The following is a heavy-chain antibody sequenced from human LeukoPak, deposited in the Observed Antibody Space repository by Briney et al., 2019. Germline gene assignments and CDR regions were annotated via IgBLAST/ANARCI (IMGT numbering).Heavy chain of an antibody. J-gene: IGHJ4*02. Sequence: SETLSLTCAVYGGSFSGYYWSWIRQPPGKGLEWIGEINHSGSTNYNPSLKSRVTISVDTSKNQFSLKLSSVTAADTAVYYCASSSGYSYGCGHKAKRSFDYWGQGTLVTVSS. CDR2: INHSGST. CDR3: ASSSGYSYGCGHKAKRSFDY. CDR1: GGSFSGYY. D-gene: IGHD5-18*01. V-gene: IGHV4-34*01.